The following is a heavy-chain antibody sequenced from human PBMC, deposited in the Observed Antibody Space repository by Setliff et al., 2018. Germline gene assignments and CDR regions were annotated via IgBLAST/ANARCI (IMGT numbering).Heavy chain of an antibody. D-gene: IGHD3-10*01. V-gene: IGHV1-69*13. CDR2: IFPKYGTA. J-gene: IGHJ4*02. Sequence: GASVKVSCKTSGYSFSNYALTWVRQVPGQGLEWMGRIFPKYGTANYAQEFQGKVSITADESTSTGYLELSSLQSEDTAVYYCARDWRHSGMSWANYCDYWGQGTVVTVS. CDR1: GYSFSNYA. CDR3: ARDWRHSGMSWANYCDY.